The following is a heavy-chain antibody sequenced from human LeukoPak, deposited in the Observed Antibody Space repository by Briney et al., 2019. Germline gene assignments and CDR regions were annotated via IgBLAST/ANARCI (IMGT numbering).Heavy chain of an antibody. CDR3: AKDICGGDCYPHGGY. CDR2: IPYDGSNK. J-gene: IGHJ4*02. Sequence: GRSLRLSCAVSGFSFSNYGMHWVRQAPGKGLEWVAFIPYDGSNKYYADSLKGRFTISRDNSKNTLYLQMNSLRAEDTAIYYCAKDICGGDCYPHGGYWGQGTLVTVSS. CDR1: GFSFSNYG. V-gene: IGHV3-30*02. D-gene: IGHD2-21*01.